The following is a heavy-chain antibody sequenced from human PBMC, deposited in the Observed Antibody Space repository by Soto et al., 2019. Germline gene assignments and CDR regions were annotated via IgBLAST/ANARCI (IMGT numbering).Heavy chain of an antibody. J-gene: IGHJ6*02. Sequence: ASVKVSCKASGYTFTGYYMHWVRQAPGQGLEWMGWINPNSGGTNYAQKFQGWVTMTRDTPISTAYMELSRLRSDDTAVYYCARVLAAAGANYYGMDVWGQGTTVTVSS. CDR3: ARVLAAAGANYYGMDV. CDR2: INPNSGGT. CDR1: GYTFTGYY. D-gene: IGHD6-13*01. V-gene: IGHV1-2*04.